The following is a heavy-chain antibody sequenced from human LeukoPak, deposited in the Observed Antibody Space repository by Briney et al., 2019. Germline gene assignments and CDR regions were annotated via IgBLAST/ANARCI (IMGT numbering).Heavy chain of an antibody. D-gene: IGHD1-26*01. CDR2: IYYSGSI. CDR3: ARYSGSYSGFDY. Sequence: PSETLSLTCTASGGSISSYYWSWIRQPPGKGLEWIGYIYYSGSINYNPSLKSQVTISVDTSKNQFSLKLRSVTAADTAVYYCARYSGSYSGFDYWGQGTLVTVSS. V-gene: IGHV4-59*08. CDR1: GGSISSYY. J-gene: IGHJ4*02.